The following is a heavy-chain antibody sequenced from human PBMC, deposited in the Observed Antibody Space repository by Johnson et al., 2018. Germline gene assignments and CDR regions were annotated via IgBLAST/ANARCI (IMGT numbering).Heavy chain of an antibody. CDR1: GFTFSSYA. Sequence: VQLVESGGGVVQXGRSLRLSCAASGFTFSSYAMHWVRQAPGKGLEWVAVISYDGSNKYYADSVKGRFTISRDNSKNTLYLQMNSLRAEDTVVYYCAREEGIAAAGLLQHWGQGTLVTVSS. J-gene: IGHJ1*01. CDR3: AREEGIAAAGLLQH. V-gene: IGHV3-30-3*01. D-gene: IGHD6-13*01. CDR2: ISYDGSNK.